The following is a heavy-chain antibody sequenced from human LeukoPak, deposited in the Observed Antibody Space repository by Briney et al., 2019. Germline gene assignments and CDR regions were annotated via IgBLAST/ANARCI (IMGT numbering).Heavy chain of an antibody. J-gene: IGHJ4*02. D-gene: IGHD5-12*01. Sequence: ASVKVSCKASGGTFSSYAISWERQAPGQGLEWMGGIIPIFGTANYAQKFQGRVTITTDESTSTAYMELSSLRSEDTAVYYCARGSLQVATFFDYWGQGTLVTVSS. CDR1: GGTFSSYA. CDR2: IIPIFGTA. CDR3: ARGSLQVATFFDY. V-gene: IGHV1-69*05.